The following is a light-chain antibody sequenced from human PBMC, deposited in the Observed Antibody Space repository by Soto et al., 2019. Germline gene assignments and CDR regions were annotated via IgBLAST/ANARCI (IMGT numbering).Light chain of an antibody. CDR3: SSYTNKNTWV. CDR1: SSDVGDYKY. CDR2: EVT. Sequence: QSVLTQPASVSASPGQSITISCTGTSSDVGDYKYVSWYQQHPGKAPQLMIYEVTSRPSGVSNRFSGSTSGNTASLTISGLQDEDEAAYYCSSYTNKNTWVFGGRTKLTVL. V-gene: IGLV2-14*01. J-gene: IGLJ3*02.